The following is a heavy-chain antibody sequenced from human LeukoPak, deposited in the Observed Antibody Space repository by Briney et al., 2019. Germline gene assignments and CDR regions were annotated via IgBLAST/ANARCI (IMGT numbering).Heavy chain of an antibody. D-gene: IGHD1-14*01. J-gene: IGHJ4*02. CDR2: ISGTDGST. CDR3: GIDHVSRVAGPGSCF. CDR1: GFTPRKCV. Sequence: GGSLRLSYVAPGFTPRKCVMRWARQAPGKGLEWVSAISGTDGSTYYADSVKGRFTISRDNSKNTLDLQMNSLRGEQTGVYYCGIDHVSRVAGPGSCFWGQGTLVTVSS. V-gene: IGHV3-23*01.